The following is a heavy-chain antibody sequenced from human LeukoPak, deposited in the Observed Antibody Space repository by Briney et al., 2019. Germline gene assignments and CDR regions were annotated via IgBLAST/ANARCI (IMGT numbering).Heavy chain of an antibody. CDR3: AKTHGHSSSWYIIDY. D-gene: IGHD6-13*01. Sequence: GGSLRLSCADPGFTFSAYAMTWVRQAPGKGLEWVSDISGSGGLTFYADSVKGRFTISRDNSKNTLYLQMNSLRVEDTAVYSCAKTHGHSSSWYIIDYWGQGTLVTVSS. J-gene: IGHJ4*02. CDR1: GFTFSAYA. CDR2: ISGSGGLT. V-gene: IGHV3-23*01.